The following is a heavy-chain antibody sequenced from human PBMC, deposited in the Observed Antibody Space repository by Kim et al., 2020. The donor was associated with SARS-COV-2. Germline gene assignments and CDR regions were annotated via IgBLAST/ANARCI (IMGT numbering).Heavy chain of an antibody. D-gene: IGHD6-13*01. Sequence: SETLSLTCTVSGGSISSYYWSWIRQPPGKGLEWIGYIYYSGSTNYNPSLKSRVTISVDTSKNQFSLKLSSVTAADTAVYYCARDLRWEEQQLNGWFDPWGQGTLVTVSS. CDR2: IYYSGST. J-gene: IGHJ5*02. V-gene: IGHV4-59*13. CDR1: GGSISSYY. CDR3: ARDLRWEEQQLNGWFDP.